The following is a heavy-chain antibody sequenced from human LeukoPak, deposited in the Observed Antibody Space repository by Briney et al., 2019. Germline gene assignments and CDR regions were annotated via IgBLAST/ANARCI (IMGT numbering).Heavy chain of an antibody. D-gene: IGHD3-10*01. CDR1: GYTFTSYG. J-gene: IGHJ6*02. CDR3: ARERGITMVRGVMFYYGMDV. V-gene: IGHV1-18*01. Sequence: ASVKVSCKASGYTFTSYGISWVRQAPGQGLEWMGWISAYNGNTNYAQELQGRVTMTTDTSTSTAYMELRSLRSDDTAVYYCARERGITMVRGVMFYYGMDVWGQGTTVTVSS. CDR2: ISAYNGNT.